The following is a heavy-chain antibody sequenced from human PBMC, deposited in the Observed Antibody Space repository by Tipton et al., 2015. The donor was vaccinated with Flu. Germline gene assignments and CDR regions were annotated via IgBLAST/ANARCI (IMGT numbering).Heavy chain of an antibody. CDR2: IYTSGST. Sequence: TLSLTCTVSGDSISSDFYWSWIRQPAGKGLEWIGRIYTSGSTNYNPSLKSRVTMSVDTSKNQFYLKLTSVTAADTAFYYCAAVGDTGASPGDFWGRGTLVTVSS. V-gene: IGHV4-4*07. CDR3: AAVGDTGASPGDF. CDR1: GDSISSDFY. D-gene: IGHD5-18*01. J-gene: IGHJ4*02.